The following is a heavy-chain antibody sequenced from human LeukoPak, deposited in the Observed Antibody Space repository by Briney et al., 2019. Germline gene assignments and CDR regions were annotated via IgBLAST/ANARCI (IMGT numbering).Heavy chain of an antibody. Sequence: SETLSLTCTVSDGSISNFWSWIRQPPGTGLEWIGYIYTSGSTKYNPSLKSRVIISVDTSRNQSPLSLNSVTAADPAVYSCARLFGDGRNRGVMDVWGKGTTVTGSS. CDR1: DGSISNF. J-gene: IGHJ6*03. CDR2: IYTSGST. CDR3: ARLFGDGRNRGVMDV. V-gene: IGHV4-4*09. D-gene: IGHD3-3*01.